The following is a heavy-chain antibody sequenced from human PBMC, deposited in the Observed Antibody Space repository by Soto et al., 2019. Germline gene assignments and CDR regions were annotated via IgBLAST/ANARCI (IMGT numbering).Heavy chain of an antibody. CDR3: ARARSSWDQLSPSGHWFDP. CDR1: CGSISSGGYY. J-gene: IGHJ5*02. V-gene: IGHV4-31*03. CDR2: IYYSGST. D-gene: IGHD2-2*01. Sequence: SETLSLTCTVSCGSISSGGYYWSLIRQHPGKGLEWIGYIYYSGSTYYNPSLKSRVTISVDTSKNQFSLKLSSVTAADTAVYYCARARSSWDQLSPSGHWFDPWGQGTLVTVSS.